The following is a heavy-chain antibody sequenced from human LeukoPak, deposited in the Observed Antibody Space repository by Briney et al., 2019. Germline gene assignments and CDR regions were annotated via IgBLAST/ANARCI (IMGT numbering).Heavy chain of an antibody. CDR1: GFTFSTYA. V-gene: IGHV3-23*01. J-gene: IGHJ4*02. D-gene: IGHD1-26*01. CDR3: ARGRRIGTNSYYFDY. CDR2: ISGSGTNT. Sequence: GGSLRLSCAASGFTFSTYAINWVRQAPGRGLEWLSSISGSGTNTHNADSVRGRFTISGDNSKNTVYLQMNSLRAEDTAIYFCARGRRIGTNSYYFDYWGQGALVTVSS.